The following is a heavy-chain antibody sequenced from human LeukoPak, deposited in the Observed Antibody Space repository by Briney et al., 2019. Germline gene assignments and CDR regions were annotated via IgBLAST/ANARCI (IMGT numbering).Heavy chain of an antibody. D-gene: IGHD2-2*02. CDR3: ARDFLRYCNSTSCYSGGY. V-gene: IGHV1-2*02. Sequence: ASVKVSCKASGCSFTGYYMHWVRQAPGQGLEWMGWINDNSGGTNYAQKFQGRVTMTRDTSISTAYMELSRLRSDDTAVYYCARDFLRYCNSTSCYSGGYWGQGTLVTVSS. CDR1: GCSFTGYY. CDR2: INDNSGGT. J-gene: IGHJ4*02.